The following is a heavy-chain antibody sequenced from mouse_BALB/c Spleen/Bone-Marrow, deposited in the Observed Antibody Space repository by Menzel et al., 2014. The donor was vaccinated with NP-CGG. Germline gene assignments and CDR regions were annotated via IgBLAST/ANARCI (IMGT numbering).Heavy chain of an antibody. D-gene: IGHD1-1*01. V-gene: IGHV5-17*02. CDR2: ISSGSSTI. CDR1: GFTFSSFA. Sequence: EVMLVESGGGLVQPGGSRKLSCAASGFTFSSFAMHWVRQAPEKGLEWVAYISSGSSTIYYADTVMGRFTISRDNPKNTLFLQMTSLRSEDMAMYYCARSGSSSGYFDYWGQGTTLTVSS. J-gene: IGHJ2*01. CDR3: ARSGSSSGYFDY.